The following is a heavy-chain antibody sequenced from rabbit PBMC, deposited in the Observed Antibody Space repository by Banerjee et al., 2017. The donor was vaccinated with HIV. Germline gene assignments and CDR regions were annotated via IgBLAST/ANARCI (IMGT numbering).Heavy chain of an antibody. V-gene: IGHV1S45*01. J-gene: IGHJ6*01. Sequence: QEQLEESGGDLVKPEGSLTLTCTASGFSFRSSYCICWVSQAPGKGLEWIACVWTNGGETHYASWAKGRFTISRASSTTVTLQMTSLTAADSATYFCARGNANAAGYADAVFSLWGPGTLVTVS. CDR3: ARGNANAAGYADAVFSL. CDR2: VWTNGGET. CDR1: GFSFRSSYC. D-gene: IGHD6-1*01.